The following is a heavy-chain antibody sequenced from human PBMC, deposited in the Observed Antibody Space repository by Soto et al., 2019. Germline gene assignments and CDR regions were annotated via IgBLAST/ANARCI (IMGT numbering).Heavy chain of an antibody. D-gene: IGHD4-4*01. CDR2: IYSGGAT. CDR1: EFSVSSNY. J-gene: IGHJ4*02. V-gene: IGHV3-53*01. Sequence: PGGSLRLSCAASEFSVSSNYLSWVRQAPGKGLEWVSGIYSGGATYYADSVKGRFTFSRDNSKNMVYLQMNSLRVEDTAVYYCARGSYRAFDYWGQGTLVTVSS. CDR3: ARGSYRAFDY.